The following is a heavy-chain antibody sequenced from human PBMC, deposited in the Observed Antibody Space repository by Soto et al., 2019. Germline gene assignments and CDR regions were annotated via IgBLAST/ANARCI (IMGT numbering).Heavy chain of an antibody. Sequence: SVKVSCQASGGTFSSYTIIWVRQAPGQGLEWMGRIIPILGIANYAQKFQGRVTITADKSTSTAYMELSSLRSEDTAVYYCAKEPDYGGNTEFDYWGQGTLVTVSS. V-gene: IGHV1-69*04. D-gene: IGHD4-17*01. J-gene: IGHJ4*02. CDR2: IIPILGIA. CDR3: AKEPDYGGNTEFDY. CDR1: GGTFSSYT.